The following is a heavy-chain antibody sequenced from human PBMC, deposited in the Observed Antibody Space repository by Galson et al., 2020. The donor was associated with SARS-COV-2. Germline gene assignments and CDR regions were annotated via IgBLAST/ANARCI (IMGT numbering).Heavy chain of an antibody. D-gene: IGHD1-7*01. J-gene: IGHJ5*02. Sequence: ASVKVSCKVSGYTLTELSMHWVRQAPGKGLEWMGGFDTEDGETTYAQKFQGRVTMTEDTSTDTAYMELSSMRSEDTAVYYCATAPPFRITGTTGANWFDPWGQGTLVTVSS. V-gene: IGHV1-24*01. CDR3: ATAPPFRITGTTGANWFDP. CDR1: GYTLTELS. CDR2: FDTEDGET.